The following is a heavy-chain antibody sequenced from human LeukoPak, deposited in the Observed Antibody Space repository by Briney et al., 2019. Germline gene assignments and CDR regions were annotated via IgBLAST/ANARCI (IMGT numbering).Heavy chain of an antibody. CDR2: LYHGGNT. Sequence: PSETLSLSCAVSGFSVSSSYYWGWVRQPPGKVLEWIGSLYHGGNTYYTPSLEGRLTMSVDTSKSQFSLRLTSVTAADTAVYYCAVIALAGKDFDYWGQGTLVTVSS. J-gene: IGHJ4*02. CDR1: GFSVSSSYY. V-gene: IGHV4-38-2*01. D-gene: IGHD6-19*01. CDR3: AVIALAGKDFDY.